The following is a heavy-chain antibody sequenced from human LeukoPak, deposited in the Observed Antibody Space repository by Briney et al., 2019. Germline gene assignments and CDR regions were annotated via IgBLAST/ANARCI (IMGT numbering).Heavy chain of an antibody. CDR3: AKGALYYDFWSGYLDP. V-gene: IGHV3-23*01. J-gene: IGHJ5*02. CDR1: GFTFSSYA. CDR2: ISGSGGST. D-gene: IGHD3-3*01. Sequence: SGGSLRLSCAASGFTFSSYAMSWVRQAPGKGLEWVSAISGSGGSTYYADSVKGRFTISRDNSKNTLYLQMNSLRAEDTAVYYCAKGALYYDFWSGYLDPWGQGTLVTVSS.